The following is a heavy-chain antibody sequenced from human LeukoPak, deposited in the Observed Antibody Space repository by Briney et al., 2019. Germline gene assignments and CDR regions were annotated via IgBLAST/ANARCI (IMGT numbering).Heavy chain of an antibody. CDR3: ARDKVGRVRGSVTLHY. V-gene: IGHV1-69*01. CDR2: IIPIFGTA. D-gene: IGHD4-11*01. CDR1: GGTFSSYA. Sequence: GSSVKVSCKASGGTFSSYAISLVRQAPGQGLEWMGGIIPIFGTANYAQKFQGRVTITADESTSTAYMELSSLRSEDTAVYYCARDKVGRVRGSVTLHYWGQGTLVTVSS. J-gene: IGHJ4*02.